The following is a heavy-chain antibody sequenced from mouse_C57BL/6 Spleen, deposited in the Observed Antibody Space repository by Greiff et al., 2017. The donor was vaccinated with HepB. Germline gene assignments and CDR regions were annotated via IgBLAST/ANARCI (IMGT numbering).Heavy chain of an antibody. D-gene: IGHD1-2*01. J-gene: IGHJ1*03. CDR1: GYTFTSYW. V-gene: IGHV1-50*01. CDR3: ARSINGLHWYFDV. Sequence: QVQLKQPGAELVKPGASVKLSCKASGYTFTSYWMQWVKQRPGQGLEWIGEIDPSDSHTNYNQKFKGKATLTVDTSSSTAYMQLSSLTSEDSAVYYCARSINGLHWYFDVWGTGTTVTVSS. CDR2: IDPSDSHT.